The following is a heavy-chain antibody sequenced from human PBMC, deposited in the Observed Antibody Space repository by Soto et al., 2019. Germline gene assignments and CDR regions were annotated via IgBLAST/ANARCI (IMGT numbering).Heavy chain of an antibody. D-gene: IGHD3-3*01. CDR2: IWCDGSNK. J-gene: IGHJ6*02. CDR3: ARDRAYYDFWSGYYTMDYYYYGMDV. Sequence: QVQLVEAGGGVVQPGRSLRLSCAASGFTFSSYGMHWVRQAPGKGLEWVAVIWCDGSNKYYADSVKGRFTISRDNSKNTLYLQMHSLRAEDTAVYYCARDRAYYDFWSGYYTMDYYYYGMDVWGQGTTVTVSS. CDR1: GFTFSSYG. V-gene: IGHV3-33*01.